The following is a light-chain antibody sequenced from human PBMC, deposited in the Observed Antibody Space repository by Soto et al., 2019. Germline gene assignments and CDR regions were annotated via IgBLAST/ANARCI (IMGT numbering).Light chain of an antibody. J-gene: IGKJ1*01. CDR3: QQYHNWPPWT. V-gene: IGKV3-15*01. Sequence: IVLTHPPATLSASPVARAILPCTASQSISSNLAWYQQKPPQAPRRLIYGASTRATCIPARFNGSGAATAFTLTTTSLQSDDVAVYYYQQYHNWPPWTFGPGT. CDR1: QSISSN. CDR2: GAS.